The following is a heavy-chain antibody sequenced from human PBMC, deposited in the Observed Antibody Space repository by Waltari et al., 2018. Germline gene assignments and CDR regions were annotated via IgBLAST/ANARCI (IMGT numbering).Heavy chain of an antibody. CDR2: IDTAGSST. CDR3: ARDRGYGYYFDY. Sequence: EVQLVESGGGLVQPGGSLRLSCAASGFTFSNYWMHWVRQAPGKGLVWVSVIDTAGSSTTYADSVKGRFTISRDNAKNTLYLQMNSLRAEDTAVYYCARDRGYGYYFDYWGQGTLVTVSS. CDR1: GFTFSNYW. V-gene: IGHV3-74*01. J-gene: IGHJ4*02. D-gene: IGHD5-18*01.